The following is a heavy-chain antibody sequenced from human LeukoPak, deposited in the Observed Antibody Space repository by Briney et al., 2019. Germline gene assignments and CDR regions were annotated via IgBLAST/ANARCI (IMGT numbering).Heavy chain of an antibody. CDR1: GFTFSSYA. CDR3: AREGRYCSSTSCSYFDY. D-gene: IGHD2-2*01. CDR2: IKQDGSEK. J-gene: IGHJ4*02. Sequence: GGSLRLSCAASGFTFSSYAMSWVRQAPGKGLEWVANIKQDGSEKYYVDSVKGRFTISRDNAKNSLYLQMNSLRAEDTAVYYCAREGRYCSSTSCSYFDYWGQGTLVTVSS. V-gene: IGHV3-7*01.